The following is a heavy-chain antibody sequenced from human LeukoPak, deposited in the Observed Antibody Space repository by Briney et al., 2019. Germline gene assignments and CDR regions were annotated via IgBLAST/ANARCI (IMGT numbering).Heavy chain of an antibody. CDR1: GGSITSYY. CDR3: ARHIGYCSTTSCQPGFHP. CDR2: IYYSGST. V-gene: IGHV4-59*08. Sequence: PSETLSLTCTVSGGSITSYYWSWIRQPPGKGLEWIGYIYYSGSTNYNPSLKGRVTISVDTSKNQFSLKLSSVTAADTAMYYCARHIGYCSTTSCQPGFHPWGQGTLVTVSS. J-gene: IGHJ5*02. D-gene: IGHD2-2*01.